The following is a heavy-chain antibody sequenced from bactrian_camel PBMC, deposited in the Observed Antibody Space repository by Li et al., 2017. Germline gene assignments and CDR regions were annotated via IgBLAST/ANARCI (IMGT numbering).Heavy chain of an antibody. J-gene: IGHJ4*01. Sequence: VQLVESGGGSAQAGGSLRLSCAASGFTFSSYAMSWVRQAPGKGLEWVSAINSGGGSTYYADSVKGRFTISRDNAKNTLYLQMNSLKPEDTAVYYCVRDGDGGWRFAYWGQGTQVTVS. CDR2: INSGGGST. CDR1: GFTFSSYA. V-gene: IGHV3S31*01. D-gene: IGHD7*01. CDR3: VRDGDGGWRFAY.